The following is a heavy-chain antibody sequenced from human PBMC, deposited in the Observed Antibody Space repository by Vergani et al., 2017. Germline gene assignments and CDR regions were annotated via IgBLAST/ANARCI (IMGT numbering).Heavy chain of an antibody. V-gene: IGHV3-33*01. J-gene: IGHJ6*03. CDR1: GFTLSSHA. Sequence: QVQLAESGGGVVQPGRSLRLSCAGSGFTLSSHAMHWVRQAPGKGLEWVAFIWYDGSKEYYADSVKGRFTISRDNSKNTLYLQMNNLRAADTAVYYCARSGYCAHGFCYMTYCYYLDVWGEGTAVTVSS. D-gene: IGHD2-8*01. CDR2: IWYDGSKE. CDR3: ARSGYCAHGFCYMTYCYYLDV.